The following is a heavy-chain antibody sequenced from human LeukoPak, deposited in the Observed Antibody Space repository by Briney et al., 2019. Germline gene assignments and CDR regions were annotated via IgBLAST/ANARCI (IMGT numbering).Heavy chain of an antibody. D-gene: IGHD3-22*01. CDR3: GRNYYDTSGDYYYDY. J-gene: IGHJ4*02. Sequence: AVTVSCKASGGAFSTYAITWVRQAPGQGLEWMGGIIPIREAANYAQKFQDRLIITADESTTTAYMELSSLRSDDTAVYYCGRNYYDTSGDYYYDYWGQGTQVTVSS. CDR2: IIPIREAA. CDR1: GGAFSTYA. V-gene: IGHV1-69*01.